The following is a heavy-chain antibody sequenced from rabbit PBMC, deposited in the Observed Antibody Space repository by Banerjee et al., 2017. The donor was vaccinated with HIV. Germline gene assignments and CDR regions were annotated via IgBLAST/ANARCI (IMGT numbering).Heavy chain of an antibody. CDR2: IYAGSSGST. V-gene: IGHV1S40*01. J-gene: IGHJ4*01. CDR3: ARDPYTGSSGYGSINL. Sequence: VRQAPGKGLELIACIYAGSSGSTYYASWAKGRFTISKTSSTTVTLQMTSLTAADTATYFCARDPYTGSSGYGSINLWGQGTLVTVS. D-gene: IGHD6-1*01.